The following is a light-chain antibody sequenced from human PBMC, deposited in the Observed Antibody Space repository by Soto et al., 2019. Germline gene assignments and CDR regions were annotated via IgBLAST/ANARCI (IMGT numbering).Light chain of an antibody. J-gene: IGKJ2*01. V-gene: IGKV3-15*01. Sequence: EIVMTQSPVTLSLSPGERDTLSCRASESVSNYVAWYQQKPGQAPRLLIYDASTRATGLPDRFSGSGSGTEFTLTISGLQSEDFAVYYCQQYNDWPYTFGQGTKLEIK. CDR2: DAS. CDR3: QQYNDWPYT. CDR1: ESVSNY.